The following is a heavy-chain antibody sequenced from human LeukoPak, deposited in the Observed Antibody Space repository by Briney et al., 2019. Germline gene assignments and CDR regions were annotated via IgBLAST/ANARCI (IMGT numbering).Heavy chain of an antibody. J-gene: IGHJ4*02. V-gene: IGHV4-34*01. CDR2: INHSGST. Sequence: SETLSLTLAVYGGSFSGYYWSWIRQPRGKRLEWIGEINHSGSTHYNPSLKSRVTISVDTSKNQFSLKLSSVTAADTAVYYSARGLVPRSRGTYLDYCGQGTLVTVSS. CDR1: GGSFSGYY. D-gene: IGHD2-8*01. CDR3: ARGLVPRSRGTYLDY.